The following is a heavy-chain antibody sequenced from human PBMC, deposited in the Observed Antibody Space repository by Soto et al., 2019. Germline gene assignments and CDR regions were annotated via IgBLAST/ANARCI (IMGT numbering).Heavy chain of an antibody. CDR1: GFTVSSNY. D-gene: IGHD6-13*01. J-gene: IGHJ4*02. Sequence: EVQLVESGGGLVQPGGSLRLSCAASGFTVSSNYMSWVRQAPGKGLEWVSVIYSGGSTYYADSVKGRFTISRDNSKNTVFLQMTSLRAEDSSATYCSRPSRAPAGNFDYWGQGTLVTVSS. CDR3: SRPSRAPAGNFDY. V-gene: IGHV3-66*04. CDR2: IYSGGST.